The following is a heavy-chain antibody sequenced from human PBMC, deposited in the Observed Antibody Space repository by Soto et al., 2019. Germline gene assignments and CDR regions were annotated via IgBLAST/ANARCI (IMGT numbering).Heavy chain of an antibody. J-gene: IGHJ5*02. CDR3: ARDQRTRDFWNDPPLFAP. D-gene: IGHD3-3*01. Sequence: SLKGSCKASGATFSSYAISWVRHAPGQGLEWMGGIIPIFGTANYAQKFQGRVTITADESTSTAYMELSSLRSEDTAVYYCARDQRTRDFWNDPPLFAPWGQRSPVTVSA. CDR2: IIPIFGTA. V-gene: IGHV1-69*01. CDR1: GATFSSYA.